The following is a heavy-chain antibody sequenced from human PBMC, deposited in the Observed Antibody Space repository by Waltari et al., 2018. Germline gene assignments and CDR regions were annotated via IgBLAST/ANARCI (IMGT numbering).Heavy chain of an antibody. D-gene: IGHD1-26*01. Sequence: QVQLQESGPGLVKSSETLSLTCSVSGGAISLWCWNWIRQPAGKGLEWIGRLCISGTTNYNPSLKSRVTMSVDTSKNQFSLKLASVTAADTAVYYCATGGGNFDQWGQGTLVTVSS. CDR1: GGAISLWC. J-gene: IGHJ4*02. CDR3: ATGGGNFDQ. CDR2: LCISGTT. V-gene: IGHV4-4*07.